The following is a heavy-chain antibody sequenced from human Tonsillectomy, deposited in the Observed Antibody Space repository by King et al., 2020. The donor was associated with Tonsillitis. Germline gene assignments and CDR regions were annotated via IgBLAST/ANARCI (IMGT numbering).Heavy chain of an antibody. CDR3: ARAKYYYDSSGYYQNDAFDI. Sequence: QLVQSGAEVKKPGASVKVSCKASGYTFTGYYMHWVRQAPGQGLEWMGWINPNNGGTNYAQKFQGRVTMTRDTSISTAYMELSRLRSDDTAVYYCARAKYYYDSSGYYQNDAFDIWGQRTMVTVSS. CDR2: INPNNGGT. J-gene: IGHJ3*02. D-gene: IGHD3-22*01. V-gene: IGHV1-2*02. CDR1: GYTFTGYY.